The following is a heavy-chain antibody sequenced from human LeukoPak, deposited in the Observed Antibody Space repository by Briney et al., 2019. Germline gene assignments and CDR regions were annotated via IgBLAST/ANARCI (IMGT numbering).Heavy chain of an antibody. CDR3: ARLGGYCSGGSCLTNRRPPTTPFQH. V-gene: IGHV5-51*01. Sequence: GESLKISCKGSGYSFTSYWIGWVRQMPEKGLEWMGIIYPGDSDTRYSPSFQGQVTISADKSISTAYLQWSSLKASDTAMYYCARLGGYCSGGSCLTNRRPPTTPFQHWGQGTLVTVSS. J-gene: IGHJ1*01. CDR2: IYPGDSDT. D-gene: IGHD2-15*01. CDR1: GYSFTSYW.